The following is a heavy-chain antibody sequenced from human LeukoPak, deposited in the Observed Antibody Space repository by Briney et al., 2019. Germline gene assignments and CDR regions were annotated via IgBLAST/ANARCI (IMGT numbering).Heavy chain of an antibody. D-gene: IGHD1-26*01. CDR2: ISNSGSNT. Sequence: GGSLRLSCAASGFPFSSYEMDWVRQAPGKGLEWIAYISNSGSNTYYADSERGRFTISRDNAKDSVYLQMNSLRVEDTAVYYCTKAGSLGSYSPNWGQGTLVSVSS. V-gene: IGHV3-48*03. CDR1: GFPFSSYE. J-gene: IGHJ4*02. CDR3: TKAGSLGSYSPN.